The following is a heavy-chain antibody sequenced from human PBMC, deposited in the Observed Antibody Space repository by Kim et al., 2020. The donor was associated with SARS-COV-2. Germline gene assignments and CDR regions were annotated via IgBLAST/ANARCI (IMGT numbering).Heavy chain of an antibody. J-gene: IGHJ6*02. V-gene: IGHV3-48*02. CDR3: ATSPSMVRGVGMDV. Sequence: GGSLRLSCAASGFTFSSYSMNWVRQAPGKGLEWVSYISSSSSTIYYADSVKGRFTISRDNAKNSLYLQMNSLRDEDTAVYYCATSPSMVRGVGMDVWGQGTTVTVSS. CDR1: GFTFSSYS. CDR2: ISSSSSTI. D-gene: IGHD3-10*01.